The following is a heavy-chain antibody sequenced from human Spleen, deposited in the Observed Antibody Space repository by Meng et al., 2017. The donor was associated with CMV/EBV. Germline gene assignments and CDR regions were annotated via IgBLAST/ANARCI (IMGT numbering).Heavy chain of an antibody. D-gene: IGHD2-2*01. CDR3: TRKYRDIVVVRGYFDY. Sequence: GSLRLSCVASGFTFSGYIMNWVRQAPGQGLEWVSYISSSGSYIYYADSVKGRFTISRDNAKNSLYLQMNSLRAEDTAVYYCTRKYRDIVVVRGYFDYWGQGTLVTVSS. J-gene: IGHJ4*02. CDR1: GFTFSGYI. CDR2: ISSSGSYI. V-gene: IGHV3-21*01.